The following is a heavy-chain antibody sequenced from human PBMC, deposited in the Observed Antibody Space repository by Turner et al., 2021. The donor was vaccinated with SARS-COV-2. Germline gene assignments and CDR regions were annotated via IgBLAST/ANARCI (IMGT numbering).Heavy chain of an antibody. J-gene: IGHJ5*02. V-gene: IGHV1-24*01. CDR3: ATAPPIAAAGRWFDP. Sequence: QVQLVQSGAEVKTPGASVKVSCRVAGYTLTEISMHWVRQAPGKGLEWMGGFDPEDGETIYAQKFQGRVIMTEDTSTDTAYMELSSLRSEDTAVYYCATAPPIAAAGRWFDPWGQGTLVTVSS. D-gene: IGHD6-13*01. CDR2: FDPEDGET. CDR1: GYTLTEIS.